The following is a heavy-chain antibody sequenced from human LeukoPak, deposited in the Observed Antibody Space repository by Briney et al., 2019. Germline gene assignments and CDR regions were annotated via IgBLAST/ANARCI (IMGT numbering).Heavy chain of an antibody. Sequence: GGSLRLSCTASGFAFSTYGMHWVRQAPGKGLEWVAFIRYDGSNKYYADSVKGRFTISRDNSKNTLYLQMNSLRAEDTAVYYCAKSYYYGSGSCDYWGQGTLVTVSS. CDR1: GFAFSTYG. J-gene: IGHJ4*02. CDR2: IRYDGSNK. V-gene: IGHV3-30*02. CDR3: AKSYYYGSGSCDY. D-gene: IGHD3-10*01.